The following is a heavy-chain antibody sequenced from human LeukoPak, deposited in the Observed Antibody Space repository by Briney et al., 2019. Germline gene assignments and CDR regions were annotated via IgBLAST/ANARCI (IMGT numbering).Heavy chain of an antibody. D-gene: IGHD3-10*01. Sequence: GGSLRLSCAASGFTSSSYWMHWVRQVPGKGLVWVSRISGDGTARNYADSVKGRSTISRDDAKNTVDLQMNSLRGEDTAVYYCVRGRGSYGWFDPWGQGTLVTVSS. CDR2: ISGDGTAR. J-gene: IGHJ5*02. V-gene: IGHV3-74*01. CDR1: GFTSSSYW. CDR3: VRGRGSYGWFDP.